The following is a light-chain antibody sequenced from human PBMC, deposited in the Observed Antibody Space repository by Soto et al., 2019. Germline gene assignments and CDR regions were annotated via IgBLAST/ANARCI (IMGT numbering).Light chain of an antibody. CDR2: GAS. J-gene: IGKJ1*01. Sequence: EIVLTQSPGTLSLSPGERATLSCRASQSVSSGYLAWYQQKPGQAPRLLIYGASSRATGIPDRFSGSGSETDFTLTISRLEPEDFAVYYCQQYGSSSWTFGQGTKVEIK. V-gene: IGKV3-20*01. CDR3: QQYGSSSWT. CDR1: QSVSSGY.